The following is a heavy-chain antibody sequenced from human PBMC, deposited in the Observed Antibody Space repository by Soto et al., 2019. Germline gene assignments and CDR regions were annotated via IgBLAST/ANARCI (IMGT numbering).Heavy chain of an antibody. Sequence: GESLKISCKASGYTFTNYWIGWVRQMPGKGLEWMGIIYPGDSDTRYSPSFQGQVTISADKSISTAYLQWSSLEASDTAMYYCARRLGSSWYLVDPWGQGTLVTVSS. CDR2: IYPGDSDT. V-gene: IGHV5-51*01. CDR3: ARRLGSSWYLVDP. D-gene: IGHD6-13*01. CDR1: GYTFTNYW. J-gene: IGHJ5*02.